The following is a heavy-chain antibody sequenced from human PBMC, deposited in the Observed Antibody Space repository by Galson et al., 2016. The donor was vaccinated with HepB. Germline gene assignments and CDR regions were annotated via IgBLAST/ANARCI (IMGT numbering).Heavy chain of an antibody. CDR3: AKGLGVEAGDGFDM. V-gene: IGHV3-23*01. CDR2: VSGSGDST. J-gene: IGHJ3*02. Sequence: SLRLSCAASGFTVSSKYMSWVRQAPGKGLQWVSAVSGSGDSTYYAGSVKGRFTISRDNSKNTLFLQMNSLRADDTAAYFCAKGLGVEAGDGFDMWGQGTMVTVSS. D-gene: IGHD2-15*01. CDR1: GFTVSSKY.